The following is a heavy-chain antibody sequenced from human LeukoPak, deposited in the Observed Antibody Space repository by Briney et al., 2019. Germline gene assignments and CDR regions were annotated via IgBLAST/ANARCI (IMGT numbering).Heavy chain of an antibody. CDR3: ARVPKLLWFGESPDLFDY. CDR1: GGTFSSYA. CDR2: IIPIFGTA. V-gene: IGHV1-69*01. Sequence: ASVKVSCKASGGTFSSYAISWVRQAPGQGLEWMGGIIPIFGTANYPQKFQGRVTITADESTSTAYMELSSLRSEDTAVYYCARVPKLLWFGESPDLFDYWGQGTLVTVSS. D-gene: IGHD3-10*01. J-gene: IGHJ4*02.